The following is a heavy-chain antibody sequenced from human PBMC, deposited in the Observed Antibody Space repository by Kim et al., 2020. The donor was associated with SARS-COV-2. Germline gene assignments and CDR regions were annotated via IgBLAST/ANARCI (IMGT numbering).Heavy chain of an antibody. CDR1: GFTFSSYS. CDR3: AREWDSYCTNGVCYTYYG. V-gene: IGHV3-21*01. J-gene: IGHJ6*01. Sequence: GGSLRLSCAASGFTFSSYSMNWVRQAPGKGLEWVSSISSSSYIYYADAAKSRFTISSDNDKKTPYLQLNSLRAEETTVYSYAREWDSYCTNGVCYTYYG. CDR2: ISSSSYI. D-gene: IGHD2-8*01.